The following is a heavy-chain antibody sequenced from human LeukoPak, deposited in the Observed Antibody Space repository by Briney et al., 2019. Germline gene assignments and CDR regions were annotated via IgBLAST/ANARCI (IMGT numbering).Heavy chain of an antibody. CDR1: GGSISSYY. D-gene: IGHD3-10*01. V-gene: IGHV4-4*07. J-gene: IGHJ4*02. CDR3: ARHEGSVGTTPVFDY. CDR2: IYTSGST. Sequence: SETLSLTCTVSGGSISSYYWSWIRQPAGKGLEWIGRIYTSGSTNYNPSLKSRVTMSVDTSKNQFSLKLSSVTASDTAVYYCARHEGSVGTTPVFDYWGQGTLVTVSS.